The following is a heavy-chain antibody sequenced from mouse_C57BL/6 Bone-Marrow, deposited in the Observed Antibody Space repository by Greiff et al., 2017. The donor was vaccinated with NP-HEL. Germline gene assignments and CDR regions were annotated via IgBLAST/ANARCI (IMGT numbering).Heavy chain of an antibody. CDR1: GYTFTSYW. V-gene: IGHV1-64*01. J-gene: IGHJ4*01. Sequence: VQLQQPGAELVKPGASVKLSCKASGYTFTSYWMHWVKQRPGQGLEWIGMIHPNSGSTNYNVKFKSKATLTVDKSSSTAYMQLSSLTSEDSAVYYCARGLLWLRRRDYYAMDYWGQGTSVTVSS. CDR2: IHPNSGST. CDR3: ARGLLWLRRRDYYAMDY. D-gene: IGHD2-2*01.